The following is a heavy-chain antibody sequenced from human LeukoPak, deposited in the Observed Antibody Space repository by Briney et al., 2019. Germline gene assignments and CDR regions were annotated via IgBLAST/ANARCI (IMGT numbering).Heavy chain of an antibody. CDR1: GGSLSNTHYS. D-gene: IGHD2-2*01. Sequence: SETLSLTCSVSGGSLSNTHYSWGWMRQPPEKRLEWIGTIDYSGNTYYNPSLKSRVAISVDTSKNQLSLSLNSVTATDTAVYYCARRAQLQRRRYGVDVWGQGTTVTVSS. CDR2: IDYSGNT. J-gene: IGHJ6*02. V-gene: IGHV4-39*01. CDR3: ARRAQLQRRRYGVDV.